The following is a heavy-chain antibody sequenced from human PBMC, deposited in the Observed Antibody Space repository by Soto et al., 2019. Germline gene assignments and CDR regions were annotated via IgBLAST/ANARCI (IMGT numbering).Heavy chain of an antibody. CDR3: ARGQKGYSSSWYVD. CDR1: GGSFSGYY. Sequence: QVQLQQWGAGLLKPSETLSLTCAVYGGSFSGYYWSWIRQPPGKGLEWIGEINHVGGTNYNPSLKSRPTISVDTSKNQFSLKVTSVTAADTAVYYCARGQKGYSSSWYVDWGQGTPVTVSS. V-gene: IGHV4-34*01. D-gene: IGHD6-13*01. CDR2: INHVGGT. J-gene: IGHJ4*02.